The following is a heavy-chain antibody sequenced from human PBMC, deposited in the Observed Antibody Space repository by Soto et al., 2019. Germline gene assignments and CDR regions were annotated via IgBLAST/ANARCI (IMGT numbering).Heavy chain of an antibody. CDR1: GYTFTDYY. CDR3: ASRLGYCINGVCYDY. Sequence: QVHLVQSGAEVRKPGASVKVSRKASGYTFTDYYIHWVRRAPGQGLEWMGMINPSGGTTSYAQKFQGRVTMTRDTSTSTVYMDLSSLRSEDTAVYYCASRLGYCINGVCYDYWGQGTLVTVSS. V-gene: IGHV1-46*01. J-gene: IGHJ4*02. CDR2: INPSGGTT. D-gene: IGHD2-8*01.